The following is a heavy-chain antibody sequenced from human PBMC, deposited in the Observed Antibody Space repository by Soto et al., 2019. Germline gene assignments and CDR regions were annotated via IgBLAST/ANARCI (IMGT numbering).Heavy chain of an antibody. CDR1: GGSFSGYY. CDR3: ARDQGTGYSSSWYWFQNGMDV. V-gene: IGHV4-34*01. D-gene: IGHD6-13*01. Sequence: PSETLSLTCAVYGGSFSGYYWSWIRQPPGKGLEWMGEINHSGSTNYNPSLKSRVTISVDTSKNQFSLKLSSVTAADTAVYYCARDQGTGYSSSWYWFQNGMDVWGQGTTVTVSS. J-gene: IGHJ6*02. CDR2: INHSGST.